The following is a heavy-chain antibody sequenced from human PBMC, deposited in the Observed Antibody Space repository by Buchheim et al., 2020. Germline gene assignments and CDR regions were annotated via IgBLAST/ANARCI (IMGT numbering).Heavy chain of an antibody. V-gene: IGHV3-23*01. CDR2: ISGSSGST. CDR3: AKDWGIVGATMYFFDY. D-gene: IGHD1-26*01. CDR1: GFPFSNYA. Sequence: EVQLLESGGGLVQPGGSLRLSCAASGFPFSNYAMSWVRQAPGKGLEWVSGISGSSGSTYYADSVKGRFTISRDNSKNTLNLQMNSLRAEDTAVYYCAKDWGIVGATMYFFDYWGQGTL. J-gene: IGHJ4*02.